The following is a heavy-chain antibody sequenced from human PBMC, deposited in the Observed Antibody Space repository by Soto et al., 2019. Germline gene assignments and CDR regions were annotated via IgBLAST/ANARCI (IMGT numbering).Heavy chain of an antibody. V-gene: IGHV3-30*03. Sequence: GGSLRLSCAASGFTFSSYGMHWVRQAPGKGLEWVAVISYDGSNKYYADSVKGRFTISRDNSKNTPYLQMNSLKTEDTGIYYCTTDSYSTMIVVRFDYWGHGTLVTVSS. J-gene: IGHJ4*01. D-gene: IGHD3-22*01. CDR3: TTDSYSTMIVVRFDY. CDR1: GFTFSSYG. CDR2: ISYDGSNK.